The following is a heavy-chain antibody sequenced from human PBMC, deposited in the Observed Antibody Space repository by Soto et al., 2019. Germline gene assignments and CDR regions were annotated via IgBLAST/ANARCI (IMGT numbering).Heavy chain of an antibody. CDR2: ISSSSSTI. Sequence: GGSLRLSCAASGFTFSSYSMNWVRQAPGKGLEWVSYISSSSSTIYYADSVKGRFTISRDNAKNSLYLQMNSLRDEDTAVYYCARVCPPNQLHITMVRGAPRFMDVWGQGTTVTVSS. CDR3: ARVCPPNQLHITMVRGAPRFMDV. D-gene: IGHD3-10*01. V-gene: IGHV3-48*02. J-gene: IGHJ6*02. CDR1: GFTFSSYS.